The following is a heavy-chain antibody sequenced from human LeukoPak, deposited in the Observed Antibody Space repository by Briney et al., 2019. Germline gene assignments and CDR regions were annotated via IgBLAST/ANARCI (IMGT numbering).Heavy chain of an antibody. CDR2: FDPEDGET. D-gene: IGHD1-14*01. CDR1: GYTLTELS. CDR3: ARPSHSNSRTWTDHYYPMDV. V-gene: IGHV1-24*01. Sequence: ASVKVSCKVSGYTLTELSMHWVRQAPGKGLEWMGGFDPEDGETIYAQKFQGRVTMTEDTSTDTAYMELSSLRSEDTAVYYCARPSHSNSRTWTDHYYPMDVWGKGTTVTVSS. J-gene: IGHJ6*03.